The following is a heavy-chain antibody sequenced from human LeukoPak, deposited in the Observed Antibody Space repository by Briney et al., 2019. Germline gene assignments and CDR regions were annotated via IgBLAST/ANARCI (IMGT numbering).Heavy chain of an antibody. J-gene: IGHJ6*02. V-gene: IGHV1-8*01. CDR3: ARGLYDFWSGYYYYYGMDV. CDR1: GYTFTSYD. D-gene: IGHD3-3*01. Sequence: ASVQFSCKASGYTFTSYDINWVRHATGQGLGWRGWMNPNRGNTGYAQKFQGRVTMTRNTSISTAYMELSSLRSEDTAVYYCARGLYDFWSGYYYYYGMDVWGQGTTVTVSS. CDR2: MNPNRGNT.